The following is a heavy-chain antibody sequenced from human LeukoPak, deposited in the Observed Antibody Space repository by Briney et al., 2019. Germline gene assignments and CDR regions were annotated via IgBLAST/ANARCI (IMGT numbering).Heavy chain of an antibody. CDR1: GFTFSSYS. CDR3: ARDRPCSGGSCYSGLDY. J-gene: IGHJ4*02. CDR2: ISSSSSTI. Sequence: GGSLRLSCAASGFTFSSYSMNWVRQAPGKGLEWVSYISSSSSTIYYADSVKGRFTVSRDNAKNSLYLQMNSLRAEDTAVYYCARDRPCSGGSCYSGLDYWGQGTLVTVSS. V-gene: IGHV3-48*01. D-gene: IGHD2-15*01.